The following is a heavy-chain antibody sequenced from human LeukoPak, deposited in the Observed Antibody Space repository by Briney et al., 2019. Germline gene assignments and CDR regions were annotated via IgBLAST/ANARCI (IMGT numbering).Heavy chain of an antibody. Sequence: SGGSLRLSCAASGFTFSNYGMSWVRQAPGKGLEWVSSITGSGGSTYGADSLEGRLTISRDNSKNTLYLQMNSLRAEDTAVYYCAKHQSSLQFPFDYWGQGTLVTVSS. CDR1: GFTFSNYG. J-gene: IGHJ4*02. D-gene: IGHD4-11*01. CDR3: AKHQSSLQFPFDY. V-gene: IGHV3-23*01. CDR2: ITGSGGST.